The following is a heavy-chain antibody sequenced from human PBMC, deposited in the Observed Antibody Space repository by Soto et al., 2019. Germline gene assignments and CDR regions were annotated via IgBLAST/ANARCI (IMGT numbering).Heavy chain of an antibody. CDR1: GFIFSIYA. V-gene: IGHV3-64*04. D-gene: IGHD2-15*01. CDR3: ARDANSSTDIPGP. Sequence: GGSLRLSCSGSGFIFSIYAIHWVRQAPGKGLEYVSFISIDGSRTHYADSVKGRFTISRDNSKNTLYLQMNSLRAEDTAVYYCARDANSSTDIPGPWGQGTLVTVSS. CDR2: ISIDGSRT. J-gene: IGHJ5*02.